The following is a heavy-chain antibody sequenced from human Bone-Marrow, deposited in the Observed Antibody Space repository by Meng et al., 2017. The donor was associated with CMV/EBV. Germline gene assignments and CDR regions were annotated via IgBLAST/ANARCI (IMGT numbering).Heavy chain of an antibody. V-gene: IGHV4-39*07. CDR1: GCSIIRNCGYY. J-gene: IGHJ5*02. CDR2: ISYTGST. CDR3: TRDVEEQRLLNWFDP. Sequence: RHRQGSVPGLVTPSDSLSVTCTVAGCSIIRNCGYYLGWIRQPPGKGLEWIGSISYTGSTYYNPSLESRVIMSVDTSKNQFSLKLTSVTAADTAMYYCTRDVEEQRLLNWFDPWGQGSLVTVSS. D-gene: IGHD6-25*01.